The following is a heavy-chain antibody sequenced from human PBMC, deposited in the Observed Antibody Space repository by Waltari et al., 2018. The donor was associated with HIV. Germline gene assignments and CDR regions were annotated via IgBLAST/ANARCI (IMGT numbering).Heavy chain of an antibody. D-gene: IGHD3-16*02. CDR2: IYPGDFDT. J-gene: IGHJ6*02. Sequence: EVQLVQSGAEVKKPGESLKISCKGSGYSFTSYWIGWVRQMPGKGLEWMGIIYPGDFDTRYSPSFQGQVTISADKSISTAYLQWSSLKASDTAMYYCARLGFGGGVIVIPYGMDVWGQGTTVTVSS. CDR3: ARLGFGGGVIVIPYGMDV. V-gene: IGHV5-51*01. CDR1: GYSFTSYW.